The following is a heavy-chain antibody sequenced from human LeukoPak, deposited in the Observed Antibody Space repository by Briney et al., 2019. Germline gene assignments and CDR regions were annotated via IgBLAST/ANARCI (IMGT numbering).Heavy chain of an antibody. J-gene: IGHJ4*02. CDR3: SGGVDPLAANTLAY. D-gene: IGHD3-16*01. CDR1: GFTVITND. Sequence: GGSLRLSCAASGFTVITNDMTWVRQAPGKGLEYVSVLYSDGNTKYSDSVQGRFTISRNNSKDTLYIETKSRGPGEHALYYWSGGVDPLAANTLAYWGQGTLVTVSS. CDR2: LYSDGNT. V-gene: IGHV3-53*01.